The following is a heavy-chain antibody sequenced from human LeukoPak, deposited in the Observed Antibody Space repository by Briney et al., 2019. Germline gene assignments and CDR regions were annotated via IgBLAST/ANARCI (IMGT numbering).Heavy chain of an antibody. V-gene: IGHV3-23*01. CDR3: AKKVVRVVVVSRTYFAY. Sequence: GGSLRLSCAASGFTFSSYAMSWVRQAPGRGLEWVSAISGSGGSTYYADSVKGRFTISRDNSKNTLYLQMNSLGAEDTAVYYCAKKVVRVVVVSRTYFAYWGQGTLVTVSS. CDR2: ISGSGGST. D-gene: IGHD2-15*01. J-gene: IGHJ4*02. CDR1: GFTFSSYA.